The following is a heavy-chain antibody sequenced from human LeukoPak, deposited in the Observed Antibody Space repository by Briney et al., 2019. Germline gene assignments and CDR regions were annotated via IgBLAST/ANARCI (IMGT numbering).Heavy chain of an antibody. Sequence: ASLKVSCKASGYTFTAYYMHWVRQAPGQGLEWMGWINPNRVGTNYAQKFQGRVTMTRDTSISTAHMELSRLRSDDTAVYYCARDQAACGSCHPHFDYWGQGTLVTVSS. CDR2: INPNRVGT. J-gene: IGHJ4*02. D-gene: IGHD2-15*01. CDR1: GYTFTAYY. CDR3: ARDQAACGSCHPHFDY. V-gene: IGHV1-2*02.